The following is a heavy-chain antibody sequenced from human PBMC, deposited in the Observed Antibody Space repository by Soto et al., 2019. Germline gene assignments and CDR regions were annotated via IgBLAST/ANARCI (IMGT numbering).Heavy chain of an antibody. CDR3: ARVRLAGRYFDY. D-gene: IGHD3-10*01. CDR1: ASSISSGGYY. J-gene: IGHJ4*02. V-gene: IGHV4-31*03. CDR2: IYYSGST. Sequence: SETLSLTCTVSASSISSGGYYWSWIRQHPGKGLEWVGYIYYSGSTYYNPSLKSRVTISVDTSKNQFSLKLSSVTAADTAVYYCARVRLAGRYFDYWGQGTLATVSS.